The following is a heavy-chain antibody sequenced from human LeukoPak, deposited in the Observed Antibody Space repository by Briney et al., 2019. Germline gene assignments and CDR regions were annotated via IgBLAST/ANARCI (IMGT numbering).Heavy chain of an antibody. CDR2: IYPGDSDT. CDR3: ARNSDLYYFDY. CDR1: GYRFTSYW. V-gene: IGHV5-51*01. Sequence: GESLKISCKGSGYRFTSYWIGWVRQMPGKGLEWMAVIYPGDSDTRYSPSFQGQVTISADTSISTAYLQWSSLKASDTAVYWCARNSDLYYFDYWGQGALVTVSS. J-gene: IGHJ4*02.